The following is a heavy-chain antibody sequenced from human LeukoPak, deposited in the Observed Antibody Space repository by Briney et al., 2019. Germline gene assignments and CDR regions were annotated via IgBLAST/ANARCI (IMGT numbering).Heavy chain of an antibody. CDR1: GGSISSSSYY. CDR2: IYYSGST. V-gene: IGHV4-39*06. J-gene: IGHJ4*02. Sequence: SETLSLTCILSGGSISSSSYYWGWIRQPPGKWLEWMGSIYYSGSTYYNPSLKSRVTISVDTSKNQFPLKLSSVTAADTAVYYCARALGYDWNDPRFYFDYWGQGTLVTVSS. CDR3: ARALGYDWNDPRFYFDY. D-gene: IGHD1-20*01.